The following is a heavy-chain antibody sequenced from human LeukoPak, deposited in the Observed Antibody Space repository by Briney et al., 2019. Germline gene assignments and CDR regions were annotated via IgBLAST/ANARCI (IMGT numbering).Heavy chain of an antibody. Sequence: GESLKISCQGSGYSFTSYWIVWVRQVPGKGLEWMGIIYPGDSDTRYSPSFQGQVTTSADKSISTAYLQWSSLEASDTAIYYCARRDTSGWYEDYWGQGTLVTVSS. J-gene: IGHJ4*02. CDR2: IYPGDSDT. V-gene: IGHV5-51*01. CDR1: GYSFTSYW. D-gene: IGHD6-19*01. CDR3: ARRDTSGWYEDY.